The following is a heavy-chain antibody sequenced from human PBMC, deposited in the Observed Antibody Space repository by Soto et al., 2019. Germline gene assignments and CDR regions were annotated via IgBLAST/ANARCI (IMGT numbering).Heavy chain of an antibody. CDR3: ARLGRRYSYGYWDFDY. D-gene: IGHD5-18*01. CDR1: GGSISSYY. V-gene: IGHV4-59*08. J-gene: IGHJ4*02. Sequence: SETLSLTCTVSGGSISSYYWSWIRQPPGKGLEWIGYIYYSGSTNYNPSLKSRVTISVDTSKNQSSLKLSSVTAADTAVYYCARLGRRYSYGYWDFDYWGQGTLVTVSS. CDR2: IYYSGST.